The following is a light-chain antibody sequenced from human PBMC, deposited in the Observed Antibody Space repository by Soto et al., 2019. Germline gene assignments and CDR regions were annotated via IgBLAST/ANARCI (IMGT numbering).Light chain of an antibody. CDR3: LLYFGGAQVI. V-gene: IGLV7-43*01. J-gene: IGLJ2*01. Sequence: QAVVTQEPSLTVSPGGTVTLTCASSTGAVTSGYVPNWFQQKPGQAPRPLIYSTTSKYSWTPARFSGSLLGGKAALTLSGVQPEDEAEYYCLLYFGGAQVIFGGGTKLTV. CDR1: TGAVTSGYV. CDR2: STT.